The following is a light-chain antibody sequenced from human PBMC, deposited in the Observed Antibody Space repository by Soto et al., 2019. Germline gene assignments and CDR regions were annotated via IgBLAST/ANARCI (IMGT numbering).Light chain of an antibody. J-gene: IGKJ1*01. CDR3: QQYNSWWT. CDR1: QSISSW. CDR2: DAS. V-gene: IGKV1-5*01. Sequence: IQMTRSPSTLSASVGDSVTIPCRASQSISSWLAWYQQKPGKAPKXLIYDASSLESGVPSRFSGSGSGTEFTLTISSLQPDDFATYYCQQYNSWWTFGQGTKVDIK.